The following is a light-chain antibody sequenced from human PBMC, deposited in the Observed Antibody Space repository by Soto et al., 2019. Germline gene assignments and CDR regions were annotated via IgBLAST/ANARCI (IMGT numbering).Light chain of an antibody. CDR3: QQYNNWPPSGT. Sequence: EIVMTQSPATLSVSPGERATLSCRASQSVSSNLAWYQQKPVQAPRLLIYGASTRATGIPARFSGSGSGTEFTLTISSLQSEDFAVYYCQQYNNWPPSGTFGQGTKLEIK. CDR2: GAS. CDR1: QSVSSN. V-gene: IGKV3-15*01. J-gene: IGKJ2*02.